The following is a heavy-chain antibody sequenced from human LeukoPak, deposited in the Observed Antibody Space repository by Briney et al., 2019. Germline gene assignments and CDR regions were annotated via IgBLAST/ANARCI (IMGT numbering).Heavy chain of an antibody. CDR3: ARDTPLMDRNSSSSRFDP. J-gene: IGHJ5*02. CDR2: ISAYNGNT. Sequence: ASVKVSCKASGYTFTSYGISWVRQAPGQGLEWMGWISAYNGNTNYAQKLQGRVTMTTDTSTSTAYMELRSLRSDDTAMYYCARDTPLMDRNSSSSRFDPWGQGTLVTVSS. CDR1: GYTFTSYG. V-gene: IGHV1-18*01. D-gene: IGHD6-6*01.